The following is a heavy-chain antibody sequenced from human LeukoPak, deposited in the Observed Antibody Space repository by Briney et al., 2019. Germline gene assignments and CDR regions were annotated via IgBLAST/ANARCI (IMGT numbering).Heavy chain of an antibody. D-gene: IGHD3-10*01. CDR3: ARAPLIWFGEFLV. CDR2: INPNSGGT. Sequence: ASVKVSCKASGYTFTGYYMHWVRQAPGQGLEWMGWINPNSGGTNYAQKFQGRVTMTRDTSNSTAYMELSRLRSDDTAVYYCARAPLIWFGEFLVWGQGTLITVSS. CDR1: GYTFTGYY. J-gene: IGHJ4*02. V-gene: IGHV1-2*02.